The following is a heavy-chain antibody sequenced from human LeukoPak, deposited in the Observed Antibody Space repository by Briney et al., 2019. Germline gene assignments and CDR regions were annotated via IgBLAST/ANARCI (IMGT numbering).Heavy chain of an antibody. D-gene: IGHD6-19*01. CDR1: GFTFSNYG. CDR2: IITSGGST. CDR3: ARDLGWLVLDLAFDI. J-gene: IGHJ3*02. Sequence: GGSLRLSCVASGFTFSNYGVSWVRQASGKGLEWVSSIITSGGSTYYADSVKGRFTISRDNSKNTLYLQMNSLRAEDTAVYYCARDLGWLVLDLAFDIWGQGTMVTVSS. V-gene: IGHV3-23*01.